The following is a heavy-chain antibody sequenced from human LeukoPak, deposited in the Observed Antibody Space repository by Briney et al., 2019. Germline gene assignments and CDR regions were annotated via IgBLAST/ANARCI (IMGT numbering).Heavy chain of an antibody. CDR2: IHPSGTT. D-gene: IGHD6-13*01. CDR1: GGSFSHYY. V-gene: IGHV4-34*01. Sequence: PSETLSLTCGVYGGSFSHYYRSWLRQPPGKGLEWIGEIHPSGTTDYNPSFNSRVTISVDTSKNQFSLKLTAVTAADTAAYYCARGEDQSKQGYWGQGTLVTVFS. CDR3: ARGEDQSKQGY. J-gene: IGHJ4*02.